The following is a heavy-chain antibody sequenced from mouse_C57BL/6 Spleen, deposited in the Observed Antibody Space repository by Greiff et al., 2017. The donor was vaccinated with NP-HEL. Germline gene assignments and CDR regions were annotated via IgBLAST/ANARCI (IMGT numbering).Heavy chain of an antibody. J-gene: IGHJ1*03. D-gene: IGHD2-3*01. CDR1: GFTFSDYG. CDR2: ISSGSSTI. CDR3: ARNGDGYYWYFDV. V-gene: IGHV5-17*01. Sequence: EVKLKESGGGLVKPGGSLKLSCAASGFTFSDYGMHWVRQAPEKGLEWVAYISSGSSTIYYADTVKGRFTISRDNAKNTLFLQMTSLRSEDTAMYYCARNGDGYYWYFDVWGTGTTVTVSS.